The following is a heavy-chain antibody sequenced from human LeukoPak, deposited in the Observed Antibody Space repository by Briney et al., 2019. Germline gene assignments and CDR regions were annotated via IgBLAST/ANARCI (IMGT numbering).Heavy chain of an antibody. CDR3: ARVTSVFRVGRAADDY. CDR2: ISSSSSYI. V-gene: IGHV3-21*01. CDR1: GFTFSTYS. D-gene: IGHD6-13*01. Sequence: GGSLRLSCAASGFTFSTYSMNWVRQAPGKGLEWVSSISSSSSYIYYADSVKGRFTISRDNAKNSLYLQMNSLRAEDTAVYYCARVTSVFRVGRAADDYWGQGTLVTVSS. J-gene: IGHJ4*02.